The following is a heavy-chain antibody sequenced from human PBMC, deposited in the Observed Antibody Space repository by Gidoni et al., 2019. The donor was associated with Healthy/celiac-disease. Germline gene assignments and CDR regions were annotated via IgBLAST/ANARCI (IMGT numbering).Heavy chain of an antibody. CDR1: GFTFSSYG. Sequence: QVQLVECGGGVVQPGRSLRLSCAASGFTFSSYGMHWVRQAPGKGLEWVAVIWYDGSNKYYADSVKGRFTISRDNSKNTLYLQMNSLRAEDTAVYYCARDSGIAAAGDVFDYWGQGTLVTVSS. V-gene: IGHV3-33*01. CDR3: ARDSGIAAAGDVFDY. J-gene: IGHJ4*02. CDR2: IWYDGSNK. D-gene: IGHD6-13*01.